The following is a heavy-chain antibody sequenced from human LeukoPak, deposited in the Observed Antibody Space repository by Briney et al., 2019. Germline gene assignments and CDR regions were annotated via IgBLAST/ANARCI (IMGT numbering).Heavy chain of an antibody. CDR2: ISSSGKYV. J-gene: IGHJ6*02. V-gene: IGHV3-21*06. CDR1: GFGITTYS. D-gene: IGHD6-6*01. Sequence: GGSLRLSCSAAGFGITTYSMNWVRQAPGKGLEWVSSISSSGKYVYYGDSVKGRFTLSRDDAKNELYLQMSSLRAEDTALYYCARDRYGSSVEGMDVWGQGTTVTVSS. CDR3: ARDRYGSSVEGMDV.